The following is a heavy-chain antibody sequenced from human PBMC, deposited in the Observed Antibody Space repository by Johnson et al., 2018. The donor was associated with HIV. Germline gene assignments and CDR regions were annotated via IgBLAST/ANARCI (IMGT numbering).Heavy chain of an antibody. CDR2: ISHDESIE. CDR1: GFTFNRYG. J-gene: IGHJ3*02. D-gene: IGHD2-21*01. Sequence: QVLLVESGGGVVQPGRSLRLSCAASGFTFNRYGMHWVRQAPGKGLEWVAFISHDESIEYYADSVKGRFTISRDNPWNTLYLKMSNLTSEDTAFYYCAKSVVVVLVGDNDDAFDIWGQGTMVTVSS. V-gene: IGHV3-30*18. CDR3: AKSVVVVLVGDNDDAFDI.